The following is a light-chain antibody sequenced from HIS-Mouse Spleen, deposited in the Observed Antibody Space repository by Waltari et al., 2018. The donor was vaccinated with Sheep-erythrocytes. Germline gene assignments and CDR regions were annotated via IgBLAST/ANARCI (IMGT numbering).Light chain of an antibody. J-gene: IGLJ3*02. CDR2: EGS. Sequence: QSALTQPASVSGSPGQSITISCPGTSSDVGSSNLFSWYQQHPGKAPKLMIYEGSKRPSGVSNRFSGSKSGNTASLTISGLQAEDEADYYCSSYTSSSTWVFGGGTKLTVL. V-gene: IGLV2-14*02. CDR3: SSYTSSSTWV. CDR1: SSDVGSSNL.